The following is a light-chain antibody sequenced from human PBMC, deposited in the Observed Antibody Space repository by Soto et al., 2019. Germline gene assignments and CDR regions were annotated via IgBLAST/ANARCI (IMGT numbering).Light chain of an antibody. Sequence: IVMTQSPATLSVSPGERATLSCRASQSIASNLAWYQQKPGQAPRLLIYGASTRATGIPARFSGSGSGTKFTLIISSLQSEDFAVYYGQQYKNWPPWTFGQGTKVDIK. V-gene: IGKV3-15*01. CDR3: QQYKNWPPWT. J-gene: IGKJ1*01. CDR1: QSIASN. CDR2: GAS.